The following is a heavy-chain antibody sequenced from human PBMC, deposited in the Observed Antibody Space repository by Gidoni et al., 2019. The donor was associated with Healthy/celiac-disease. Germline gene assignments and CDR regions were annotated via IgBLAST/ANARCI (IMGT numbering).Heavy chain of an antibody. J-gene: IGHJ5*02. CDR1: GFTFSNAW. D-gene: IGHD2-2*02. Sequence: EVQLVESGGGLVKPGGSLRLSCAASGFTFSNAWLNWVRQAPGKGLEWVGRIKSKTDGGTTDYAAPVKGRFTISRDDSKNTLYLQMNSLKTEDTAVYYCTTAPYCSSTSCYRHRGGWVWFDPWGQGTLVTVSS. V-gene: IGHV3-15*07. CDR3: TTAPYCSSTSCYRHRGGWVWFDP. CDR2: IKSKTDGGTT.